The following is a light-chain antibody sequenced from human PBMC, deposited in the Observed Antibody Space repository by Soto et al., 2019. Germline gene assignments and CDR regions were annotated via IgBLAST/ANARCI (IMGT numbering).Light chain of an antibody. V-gene: IGLV2-8*01. Sequence: QSVLTQPPSASGSPGQSVTISCTGTSSDVGGYNYVSWYQQHPGKAPKVIIYEVSKRPSGAPDRFSGSKSGSTASLTVSGLQAEDEADYYCSSYAVTNIFVFGTGTKV. CDR3: SSYAVTNIFV. J-gene: IGLJ1*01. CDR1: SSDVGGYNY. CDR2: EVS.